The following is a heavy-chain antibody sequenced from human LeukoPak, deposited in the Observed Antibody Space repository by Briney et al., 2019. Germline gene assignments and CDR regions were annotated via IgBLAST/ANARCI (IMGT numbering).Heavy chain of an antibody. CDR3: ARGTGNHDDY. V-gene: IGHV3-21*01. D-gene: IGHD1-1*01. CDR1: GFTFSSYG. J-gene: IGHJ4*02. Sequence: GGSLRLSCAASGFTFSSYGMSWVRQAPGKGLEWVSSISSSSSYIYYADSVKGRFTISRDNAKNSLYLQMNSLRAEDTAVYYCARGTGNHDDYWGQGTLVTVSS. CDR2: ISSSSSYI.